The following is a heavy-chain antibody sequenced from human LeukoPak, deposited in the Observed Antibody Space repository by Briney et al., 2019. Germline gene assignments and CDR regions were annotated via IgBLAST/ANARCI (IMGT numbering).Heavy chain of an antibody. CDR3: ARIRDGYNDAYDI. CDR2: INPDGGNT. V-gene: IGHV1-46*01. D-gene: IGHD5-24*01. Sequence: EASVKVSCKASGYTFTNSYIHWVRQAPGQVLEWMGLINPDGGNTNYAQNFQGRVTLTRDTSTSTVYMELSSLRSEDTAIYYCARIRDGYNDAYDIWGQATVVTVPS. CDR1: GYTFTNSY. J-gene: IGHJ3*02.